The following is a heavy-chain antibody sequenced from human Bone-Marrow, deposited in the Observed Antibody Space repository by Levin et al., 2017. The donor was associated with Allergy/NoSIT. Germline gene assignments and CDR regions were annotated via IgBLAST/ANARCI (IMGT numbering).Heavy chain of an antibody. D-gene: IGHD1-26*01. Sequence: HGESLKISCKASGYSFSSQWIAWVRQKPGKGLEWMGIVYPGDSDTIYSPSFQGQVTFSADKSTNTAHLHWSSLMASDTAMYFCARKMGPTPAFDLWGQGTMVTVSS. CDR3: ARKMGPTPAFDL. J-gene: IGHJ3*01. V-gene: IGHV5-51*01. CDR1: GYSFSSQW. CDR2: VYPGDSDT.